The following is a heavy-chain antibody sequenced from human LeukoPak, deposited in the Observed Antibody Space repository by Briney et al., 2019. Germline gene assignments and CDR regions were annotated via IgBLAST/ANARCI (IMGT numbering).Heavy chain of an antibody. V-gene: IGHV4-30-2*01. CDR1: GGSISSGGYS. J-gene: IGHJ3*02. D-gene: IGHD2-2*01. Sequence: SETLSLNCAVSGGSISSGGYSWSWIRQPPEKRLEWIGYIYHSGSTYYNPSLKSRVTISVDRSKNQFSLKLSSVTAADTAVYYCARSSDIVVVPAAKGAAFDIWGQGTMVTVSS. CDR3: ARSSDIVVVPAAKGAAFDI. CDR2: IYHSGST.